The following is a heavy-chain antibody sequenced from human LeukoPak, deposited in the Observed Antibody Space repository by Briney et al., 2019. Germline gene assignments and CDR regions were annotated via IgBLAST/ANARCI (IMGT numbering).Heavy chain of an antibody. D-gene: IGHD5-18*01. CDR1: GYTFTSYD. CDR3: ARGEGYSYGRVYYFDY. Sequence: ASVKVSCKASGYTFTSYDINWVRQATGQGLEWMGWMNPNSGGTNYAQKFQGWVTMTRDTSISTAYMELSRLRSDDTAVYYCARGEGYSYGRVYYFDYWGQGTLVTVSS. V-gene: IGHV1-2*04. J-gene: IGHJ4*02. CDR2: MNPNSGGT.